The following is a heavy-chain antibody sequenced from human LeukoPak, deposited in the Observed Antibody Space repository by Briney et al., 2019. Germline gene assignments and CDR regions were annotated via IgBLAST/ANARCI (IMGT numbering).Heavy chain of an antibody. D-gene: IGHD3-10*01. V-gene: IGHV3-66*01. CDR3: ARDQALLWFGEFTYGMDV. CDR2: IYSGGST. CDR1: GFTVSSNY. J-gene: IGHJ6*02. Sequence: GGSLRLSCAASGFTVSSNYMSWVRQAPGKGLEWVSVIYSGGSTYYADSVKGRFTISRDNSKNTLYLQMNSLRAEDTAVYYCARDQALLWFGEFTYGMDVWGQGTTVTVSS.